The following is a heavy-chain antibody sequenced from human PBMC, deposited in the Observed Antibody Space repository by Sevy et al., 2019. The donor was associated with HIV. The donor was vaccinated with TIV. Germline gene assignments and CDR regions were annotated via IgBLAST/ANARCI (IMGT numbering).Heavy chain of an antibody. V-gene: IGHV3-30*02. CDR3: VKTEVVPAAMPPYYYYGMDV. Sequence: GGSLRLSCAASGFTFSSYGMHWVRQAPGKGLEWVAFIRYDGSNKYYADSVKGRFTISRDNSKNTLYLQMNSLRAEDTAVYYCVKTEVVPAAMPPYYYYGMDVWGQGTTVTVSS. J-gene: IGHJ6*02. CDR2: IRYDGSNK. D-gene: IGHD2-2*01. CDR1: GFTFSSYG.